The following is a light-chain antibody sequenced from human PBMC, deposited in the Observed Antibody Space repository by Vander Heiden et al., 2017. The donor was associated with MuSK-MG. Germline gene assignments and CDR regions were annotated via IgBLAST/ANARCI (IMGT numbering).Light chain of an antibody. J-gene: IGKJ4*01. CDR2: KAS. Sequence: DIQMTQSPSTLSASVGDRVTITCRASQTFSYWLAWYQQKPGKAPKLLIYKASNLERGVPSRFSGSGSGPEFTLTISSLQPDDFATYYCQQYHTFPLTFGGGTKVXMK. CDR1: QTFSYW. V-gene: IGKV1-5*03. CDR3: QQYHTFPLT.